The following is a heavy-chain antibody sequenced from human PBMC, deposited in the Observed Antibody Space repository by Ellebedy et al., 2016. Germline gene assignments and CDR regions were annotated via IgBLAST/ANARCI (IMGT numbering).Heavy chain of an antibody. CDR1: GFTVSSNY. Sequence: GESLKISXAASGFTVSSNYMSWVRQAPGKGLEWVSAIGTAGDTYYPGSVKGRFTISRDNSKNTLYLQMNSLRAEDTAVYYCAKDGGNWGNYYDYMDVWGKGTTVTVSS. J-gene: IGHJ6*03. D-gene: IGHD7-27*01. CDR2: IGTAGDT. V-gene: IGHV3-53*05. CDR3: AKDGGNWGNYYDYMDV.